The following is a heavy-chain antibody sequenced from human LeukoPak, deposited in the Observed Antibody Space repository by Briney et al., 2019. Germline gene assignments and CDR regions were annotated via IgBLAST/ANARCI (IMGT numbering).Heavy chain of an antibody. CDR3: AKPDDSSGYILLCFDY. CDR2: ISGSGGST. J-gene: IGHJ4*02. CDR1: GFTFSSYA. Sequence: GGSLRLSCAASGFTFSSYAMSWVRQAPGKGLEWVSAISGSGGSTYYADSVKGRFTISRDNSKNTLYLQMNSLRAEDTAVYYCAKPDDSSGYILLCFDYWGQGTLVTVSS. D-gene: IGHD3-22*01. V-gene: IGHV3-23*01.